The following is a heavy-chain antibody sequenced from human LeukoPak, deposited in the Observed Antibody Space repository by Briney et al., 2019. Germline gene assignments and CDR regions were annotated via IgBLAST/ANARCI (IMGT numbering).Heavy chain of an antibody. J-gene: IGHJ4*02. V-gene: IGHV3-7*01. CDR3: ARLADYGDYYFDY. Sequence: TGGSLRLSCAASGFTFSSYWMSWVRQAPGKGLEWVANIKQDGSEKYYVDSVKGRFTISRDNAKNSLYLQMNSLRAEDTAVYYCARLADYGDYYFDYWGQGTLVTVSS. D-gene: IGHD4-17*01. CDR2: IKQDGSEK. CDR1: GFTFSSYW.